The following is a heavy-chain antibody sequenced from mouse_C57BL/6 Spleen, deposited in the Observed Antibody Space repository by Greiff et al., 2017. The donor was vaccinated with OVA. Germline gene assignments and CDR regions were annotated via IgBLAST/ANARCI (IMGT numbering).Heavy chain of an antibody. J-gene: IGHJ4*01. CDR1: GYTFTSYW. Sequence: QVQLQQPGAELVKPGASVKMSCKASGYTFTSYWITWVKQRPGQGLEWIGDIYPGSGSTNYNEKFKSKATLTVDTSSSTAYMQLSSLTSEDSAVYYCARRGGGDYYAMDYWGQGTSVTVSS. CDR3: ARRGGGDYYAMDY. CDR2: IYPGSGST. V-gene: IGHV1-55*01.